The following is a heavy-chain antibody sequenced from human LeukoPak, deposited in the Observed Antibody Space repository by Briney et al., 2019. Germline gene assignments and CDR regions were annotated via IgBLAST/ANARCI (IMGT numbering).Heavy chain of an antibody. CDR2: ISGSGGST. V-gene: IGHV3-23*01. CDR3: AKGQQLVPFDI. D-gene: IGHD6-13*01. CDR1: GFTFSSYA. J-gene: IGHJ3*02. Sequence: GGSLRLSCAASGFTFSSYAMGWVRQAPGKGLEWVSAISGSGGSTYYADSVKGRFTISRDNSKNTLHLQMNSLRAEDTAVYYCAKGQQLVPFDIWGQGTMVTVSS.